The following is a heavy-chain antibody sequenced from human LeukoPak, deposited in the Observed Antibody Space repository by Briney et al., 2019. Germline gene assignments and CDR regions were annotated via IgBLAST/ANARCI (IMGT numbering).Heavy chain of an antibody. CDR2: TNPSGGST. V-gene: IGHV1-46*01. Sequence: ASVKVSFKASGYTFTSYYMHWVRQAPGQGLEWMGITNPSGGSTSYAQKFQGRVTMTRDTSTSTVYMELSSLRSEDTAVYYCARDPAAGEYYFDYWGQGTLVTVSS. CDR3: ARDPAAGEYYFDY. CDR1: GYTFTSYY. J-gene: IGHJ4*02. D-gene: IGHD6-13*01.